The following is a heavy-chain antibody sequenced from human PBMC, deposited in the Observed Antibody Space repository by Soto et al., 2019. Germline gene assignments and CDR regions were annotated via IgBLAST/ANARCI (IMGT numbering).Heavy chain of an antibody. Sequence: SETLSLTCTVSGGSISSYYWSWIRQPPGKGLEWIGYIYYSGSTNYNPSLKSRVTISVDTSKNQFSLKLSSVTAADTAVYYCARDTTNEGNWFDPWGQGTLVTVSS. V-gene: IGHV4-59*01. CDR1: GGSISSYY. D-gene: IGHD2-8*01. CDR2: IYYSGST. J-gene: IGHJ5*02. CDR3: ARDTTNEGNWFDP.